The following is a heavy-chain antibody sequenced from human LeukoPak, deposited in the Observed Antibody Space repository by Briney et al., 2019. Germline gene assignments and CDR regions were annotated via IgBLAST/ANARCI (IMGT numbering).Heavy chain of an antibody. V-gene: IGHV3-48*01. CDR2: ISSSSSTI. CDR1: GFTFSSYS. Sequence: GGSLRLSCAASGFTFSSYSMNWVRQAPGKGLEWVSYISSSSSTIYYADSVKGRFTISRDNAKNSLYLQMDSLRAEDTAVYYCARVGSGYIDYWSQGTLVTVSS. CDR3: ARVGSGYIDY. D-gene: IGHD3-3*01. J-gene: IGHJ4*02.